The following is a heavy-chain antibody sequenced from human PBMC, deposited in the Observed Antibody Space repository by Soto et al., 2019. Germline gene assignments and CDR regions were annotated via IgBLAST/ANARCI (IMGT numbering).Heavy chain of an antibody. CDR2: IIPIFGTA. J-gene: IGHJ3*02. CDR3: ARFAPVGATKVDAFDI. CDR1: GGTFSSYA. D-gene: IGHD1-26*01. Sequence: SVKVSCKASGGTFSSYAISWVRQAPGQGLEWMGGIIPIFGTANYAQKFQGRVTITADKSTSTAYMELSSLRSEDTAVYYCARFAPVGATKVDAFDIWGQGTMVTVSS. V-gene: IGHV1-69*06.